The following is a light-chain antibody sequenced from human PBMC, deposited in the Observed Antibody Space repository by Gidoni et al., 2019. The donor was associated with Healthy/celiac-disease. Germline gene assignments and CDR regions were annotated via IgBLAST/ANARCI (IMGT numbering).Light chain of an antibody. CDR3: QQYNSYSLT. CDR1: QSISSR. CDR2: DAS. J-gene: IGKJ4*01. Sequence: DIQMTQSPSTPSASVGDRVTITCRASQSISSRLAWYRQKPGKAPKLLIYDASSLESGVPSRFSGSGSGTGFTLTISSLQPDDFAAYYCQQYNSYSLTFGGGTKVEIK. V-gene: IGKV1-5*01.